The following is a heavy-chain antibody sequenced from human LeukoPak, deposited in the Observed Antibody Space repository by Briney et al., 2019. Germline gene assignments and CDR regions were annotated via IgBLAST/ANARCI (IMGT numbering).Heavy chain of an antibody. J-gene: IGHJ5*02. Sequence: GGSLRLSCAASGFTFSSFGMSWVRQAPGKGLEWVSSISGSGGSTYYADSVKGRFTISRDNAKNSLYLHMNSLRAEDTGVYYCARGPPLFNPWGQGTLVAVSS. CDR2: ISGSGGST. CDR3: ARGPPLFNP. V-gene: IGHV3-23*01. CDR1: GFTFSSFG.